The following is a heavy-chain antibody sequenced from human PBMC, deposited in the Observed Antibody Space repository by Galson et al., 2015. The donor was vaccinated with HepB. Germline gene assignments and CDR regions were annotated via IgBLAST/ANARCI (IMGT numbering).Heavy chain of an antibody. D-gene: IGHD3-3*01. CDR2: IDWDDDK. CDR1: GFSLSTSGMR. Sequence: PALVKPTQTLTLTCTFSGFSLSTSGMRVSWIRQPPGKALEWLARIDWDDDKFYSTSLKTRLTISKDTSKNQVVLTMTNMDPVDTATYYCARSYLFGDAFDIWGQGTMVTVSS. V-gene: IGHV2-70*04. CDR3: ARSYLFGDAFDI. J-gene: IGHJ3*02.